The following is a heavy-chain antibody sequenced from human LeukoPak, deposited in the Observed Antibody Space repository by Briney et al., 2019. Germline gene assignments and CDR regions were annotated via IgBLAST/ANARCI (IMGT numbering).Heavy chain of an antibody. CDR3: ARQIAAAGMAPFDY. CDR1: GGSFSGYY. V-gene: IGHV4-34*01. Sequence: MASETLSLTCAVCGGSFSGYYWSWIRQPPGKGLEWIGEINHSGSTNYNPSLKSRVTISVDTSKNQFSLELSSVTAADTAVYYCARQIAAAGMAPFDYWGQGTLVTVSS. D-gene: IGHD6-13*01. J-gene: IGHJ4*02. CDR2: INHSGST.